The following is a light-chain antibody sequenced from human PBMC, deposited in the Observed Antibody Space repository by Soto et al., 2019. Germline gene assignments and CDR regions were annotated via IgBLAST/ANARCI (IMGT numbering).Light chain of an antibody. CDR2: GAS. CDR1: QRVGSN. Sequence: EIVMTQSPATLSVSPGERASLYCRASQRVGSNLAWYQQTAGQAPRLLIYGASTRATGIPARFSGSGSGTEFTLTISSLQSEDFAVYSCQQYTNWPYTFGQGTKLEIK. V-gene: IGKV3-15*01. J-gene: IGKJ2*01. CDR3: QQYTNWPYT.